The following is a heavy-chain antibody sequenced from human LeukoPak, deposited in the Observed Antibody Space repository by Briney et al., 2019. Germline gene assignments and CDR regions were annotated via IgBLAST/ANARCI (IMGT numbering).Heavy chain of an antibody. V-gene: IGHV1-2*02. CDR3: ARDRYGDGFAHFDY. CDR1: GYTFTAYA. J-gene: IGHJ4*02. CDR2: ITPSDGA. D-gene: IGHD5-24*01. Sequence: ASVKVSCKSSGYTFTAYALHWVRQAPGQGLEWMGWITPSDGANYAQKFQDRVTMTRDTPMRAAYMDLNRLTSDDTAVYFCARDRYGDGFAHFDYWGQGTLVTVSS.